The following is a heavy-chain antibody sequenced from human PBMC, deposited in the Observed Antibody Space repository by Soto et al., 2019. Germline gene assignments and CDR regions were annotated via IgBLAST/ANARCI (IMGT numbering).Heavy chain of an antibody. CDR3: AGVGTMGYYYYYGMDV. Sequence: GASVKVSCKASGGTFSSSAISWVRQAPGQGLEWMGGIIPIFGTANYAQKFQGRVTITADESTSTAYMELSSLRSEDTAVYYCAGVGTMGYYYYYGMDVWGQGTTVTVSS. J-gene: IGHJ6*02. CDR2: IIPIFGTA. V-gene: IGHV1-69*13. D-gene: IGHD2-2*01. CDR1: GGTFSSSA.